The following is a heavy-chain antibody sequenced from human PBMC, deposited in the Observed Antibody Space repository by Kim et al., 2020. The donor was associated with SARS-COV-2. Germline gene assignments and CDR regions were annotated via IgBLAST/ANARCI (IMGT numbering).Heavy chain of an antibody. CDR2: IISSSSYI. J-gene: IGHJ6*02. V-gene: IGHV3-21*01. D-gene: IGHD4-4*01. CDR1: GFTFSSYS. Sequence: GGSLRLSCAASGFTFSSYSMNWVRQAPGKGLEWVSSIISSSSYIYYADSVKGRFTISRDNAKNSLYLQMNSLRAEDTAVYYCARALHYSNKPYGMDVWGQGTTVTVSS. CDR3: ARALHYSNKPYGMDV.